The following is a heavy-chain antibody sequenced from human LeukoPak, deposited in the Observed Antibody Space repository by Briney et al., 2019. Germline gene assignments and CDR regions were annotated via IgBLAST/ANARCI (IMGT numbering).Heavy chain of an antibody. CDR3: AGPRAGHWLVRHWFDP. D-gene: IGHD6-19*01. Sequence: ASVKVSCKASGYTFTGYYMHWVRQAPGQGLEWMGWINPNSGGTNYAQKFQGRVTMTRDTSISTAYMELSRLRSDDTAVYYCAGPRAGHWLVRHWFDPWGQGTLVTVSS. J-gene: IGHJ5*02. CDR2: INPNSGGT. V-gene: IGHV1-2*02. CDR1: GYTFTGYY.